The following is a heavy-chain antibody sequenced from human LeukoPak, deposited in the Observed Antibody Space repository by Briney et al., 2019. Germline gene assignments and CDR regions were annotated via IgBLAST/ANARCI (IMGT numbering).Heavy chain of an antibody. Sequence: SETLSLTCTVSGGSISSYYWNWIRQPAGKGLEWIGRIYTSGSTNYNPSLKSRVTMSVDTSKNQFSLKLTSVTAADTAGYYCARGGRNYYFYGMDVWGQGTTVTVSS. D-gene: IGHD3-16*01. J-gene: IGHJ6*02. CDR2: IYTSGST. V-gene: IGHV4-4*07. CDR3: ARGGRNYYFYGMDV. CDR1: GGSISSYY.